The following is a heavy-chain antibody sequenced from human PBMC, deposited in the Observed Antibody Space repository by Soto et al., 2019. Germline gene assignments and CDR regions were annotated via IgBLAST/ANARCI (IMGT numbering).Heavy chain of an antibody. CDR2: MYHGGTT. CDR3: APAQNGYPWNYFDP. Sequence: PSETLSLTCSVSGGSISSGSYYWGWIRQTPGRGLEWIASMYHGGTTYSNPSLKSRVTISVDTSKNQFSLRLTSVTAADTAVYYCAPAQNGYPWNYFDPWGQGALVAVSS. J-gene: IGHJ4*02. CDR1: GGSISSGSYY. D-gene: IGHD2-15*01. V-gene: IGHV4-39*01.